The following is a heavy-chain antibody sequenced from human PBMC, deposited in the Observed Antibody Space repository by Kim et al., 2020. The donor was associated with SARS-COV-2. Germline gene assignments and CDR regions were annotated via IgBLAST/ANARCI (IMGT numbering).Heavy chain of an antibody. Sequence: SETLSLTCAVFGGSFNGYFWSWIRQPPGKGLDWIGEINHSGSTQDNPSLKSRLTISVDTSKKQFSLKLTSVTAADTAVYYCARIGYGSGSFDYWGQGTLVTVSS. CDR1: GGSFNGYF. V-gene: IGHV4-34*01. J-gene: IGHJ4*02. CDR3: ARIGYGSGSFDY. CDR2: INHSGST. D-gene: IGHD3-10*01.